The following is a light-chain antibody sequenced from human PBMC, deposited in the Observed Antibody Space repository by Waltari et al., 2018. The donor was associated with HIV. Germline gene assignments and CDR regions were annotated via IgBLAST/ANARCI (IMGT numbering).Light chain of an antibody. CDR2: EVN. V-gene: IGLV2-8*01. Sequence: QSALTPPPSASGSPGQSVTISCTGPSTDVGGSDSVSWYQPPPGKAPKLMISEVNQRPSGVPDRFSGSRSGNTASLTVSGLQAEDEAHYYCSSYAGRNTLLFGGGTKLTVL. CDR3: SSYAGRNTLL. CDR1: STDVGGSDS. J-gene: IGLJ2*01.